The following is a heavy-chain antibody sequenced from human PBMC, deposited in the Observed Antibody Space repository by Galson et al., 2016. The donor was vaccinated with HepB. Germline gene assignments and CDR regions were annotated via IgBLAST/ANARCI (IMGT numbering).Heavy chain of an antibody. V-gene: IGHV1-18*01. CDR3: ARGANYFGP. D-gene: IGHD3-10*01. J-gene: IGHJ5*02. CDR2: ISAYNGNT. Sequence: WVRQTPGEGLEWLGRISAYNGNTNYAQNLQGRVTMTTDTSTSTAYMELRSLRSDDTAVYYCARGANYFGPWGQGTLVTVSS.